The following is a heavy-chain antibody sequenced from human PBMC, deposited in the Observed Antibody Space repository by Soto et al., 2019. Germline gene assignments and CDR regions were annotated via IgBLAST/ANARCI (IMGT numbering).Heavy chain of an antibody. CDR2: IYYSGST. J-gene: IGHJ1*01. Sequence: LSLTCTVSGDSISSYYWSWIRLPPGKGLEWIGHIYYSGSTYYNSSLKSRVTISVDTSKNQFSLKLSSVTAADTAVYYCAIYDSSGSRGFQHWGQGTLVTVSS. CDR1: GDSISSYY. D-gene: IGHD3-22*01. V-gene: IGHV4-59*06. CDR3: AIYDSSGSRGFQH.